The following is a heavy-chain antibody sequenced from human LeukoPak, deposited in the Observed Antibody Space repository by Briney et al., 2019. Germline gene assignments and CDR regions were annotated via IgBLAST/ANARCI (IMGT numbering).Heavy chain of an antibody. CDR1: GLSVDRKY. J-gene: IGHJ4*02. V-gene: IGHV3-66*01. D-gene: IGHD1-1*01. CDR2: VYSGGTT. CDR3: ATRPDNADHPYFDY. Sequence: TGESLKISCAASGLSVDRKYMSWVRQAPGKGLEWVSVVYSGGTTDYADSVRGRFTIPRDSSNNALYLQMNSLRVEDTAVYYCATRPDNADHPYFDYWGQGTLVIVSS.